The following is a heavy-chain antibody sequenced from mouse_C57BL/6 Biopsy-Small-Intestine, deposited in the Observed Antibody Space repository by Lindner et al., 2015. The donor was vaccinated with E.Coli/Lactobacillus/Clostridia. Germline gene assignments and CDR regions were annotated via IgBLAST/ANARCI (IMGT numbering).Heavy chain of an antibody. V-gene: IGHV5-4*01. CDR1: GFTFSSYA. J-gene: IGHJ2*01. CDR2: ISDGGSYT. CDR3: ARSLGLFDY. D-gene: IGHD4-1*01. Sequence: VQLQEVWGGLVKPGGSLKLSCAASGFTFSSYAMSWVRQTPEKRLEWVATISDGGSYTYYPDNVKGRFTISRDNAKNNLYLQMSHLKSEDTAMYYCARSLGLFDYWGQGTTLTVSS.